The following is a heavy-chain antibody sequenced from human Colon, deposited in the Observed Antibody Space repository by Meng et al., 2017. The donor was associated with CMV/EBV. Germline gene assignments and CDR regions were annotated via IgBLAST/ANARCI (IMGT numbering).Heavy chain of an antibody. Sequence: QVEWVEFGGGVVQPVGSLRLSCVTYGFIFIHYSMQWVRQCPGKGLEWVAHIRFDGSQQFYVQYVKGRFTVSRHDPKNTLYLQMNDLRPEDTGVYYCATDHLWGMPNWGRGTLVTVSS. CDR1: GFIFIHYS. J-gene: IGHJ4*02. CDR3: ATDHLWGMPN. D-gene: IGHD3-3*02. V-gene: IGHV3-30*02. CDR2: IRFDGSQQ.